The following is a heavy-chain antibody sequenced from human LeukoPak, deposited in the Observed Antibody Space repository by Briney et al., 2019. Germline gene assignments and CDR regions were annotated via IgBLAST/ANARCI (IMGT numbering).Heavy chain of an antibody. CDR3: AKTRPLDSSSWSHGDY. Sequence: GGSLRLSCAASGFIFSFYCMHWVRQAPGKGPMWVSRICPDGTGISYADSVKARFTTSRDNAKNTVYLQMNSLRAEDTAVYYCAKTRPLDSSSWSHGDYWGQGTLVTVSS. D-gene: IGHD6-13*01. V-gene: IGHV3-74*01. CDR2: ICPDGTGI. J-gene: IGHJ4*02. CDR1: GFIFSFYC.